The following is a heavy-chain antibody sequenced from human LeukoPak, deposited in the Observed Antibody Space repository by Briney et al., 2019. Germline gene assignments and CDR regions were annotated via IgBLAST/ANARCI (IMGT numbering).Heavy chain of an antibody. Sequence: SETLSLTCTVSGGSISSSSYYWGWIRQPPGKGLEWIGSIYYSGSTYYNPSLKSRVTISVDTSKNQFSLKLSSVTAADTAVYYCAREPALDYYDSSGYFDYWGQGTLVTVSS. D-gene: IGHD3-22*01. CDR2: IYYSGST. J-gene: IGHJ4*02. CDR1: GGSISSSSYY. CDR3: AREPALDYYDSSGYFDY. V-gene: IGHV4-39*07.